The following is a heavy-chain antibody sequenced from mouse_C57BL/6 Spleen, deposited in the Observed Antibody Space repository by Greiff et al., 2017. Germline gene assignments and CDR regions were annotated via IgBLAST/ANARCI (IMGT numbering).Heavy chain of an antibody. CDR3: AIYDGYLDY. CDR1: GFTFSSYA. CDR2: ISDGGSYT. V-gene: IGHV5-4*03. D-gene: IGHD2-3*01. Sequence: EVKLVESGGGLVKPGGSLKLSCAASGFTFSSYAMSWVRQTPEKRLEWVATISDGGSYTYYPDNVKGRFTISRDNAKNNLYLQMSHLKSEDTAMYYCAIYDGYLDYWGQGTTLTVSS. J-gene: IGHJ2*01.